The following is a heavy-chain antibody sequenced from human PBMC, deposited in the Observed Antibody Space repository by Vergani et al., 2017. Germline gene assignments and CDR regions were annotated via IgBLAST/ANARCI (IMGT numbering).Heavy chain of an antibody. D-gene: IGHD3-9*01. CDR2: IRSKAYGGTT. J-gene: IGHJ4*02. CDR3: TRSEDYDILTGYYRPGPDY. V-gene: IGHV3-49*05. Sequence: EVQLVESGGGLVKPGRSLRLSCTASGFTFGDYAMSWFRQAPGKGLEWVGFIRSKAYGGTTEYAASVKGRFTISRDDSKSIAYLQMNSLKTEDTAVYYCTRSEDYDILTGYYRPGPDYWGQGTLVTVSS. CDR1: GFTFGDYA.